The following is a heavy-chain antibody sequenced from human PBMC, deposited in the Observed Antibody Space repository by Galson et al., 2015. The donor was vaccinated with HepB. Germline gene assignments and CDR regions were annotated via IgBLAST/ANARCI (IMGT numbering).Heavy chain of an antibody. J-gene: IGHJ6*02. D-gene: IGHD2-2*01. CDR3: ATVVVPAAIISVDYYYYGMDV. V-gene: IGHV1-18*04. Sequence: SVKVSCKASGYTFTSYGISWVRQAPGQGLEWMGWISAYNGNTNYAQKLQGRVTMTTDTSTSTAYMALSSLRSEDTAVYYCATVVVPAAIISVDYYYYGMDVWGQGTTVTVSS. CDR2: ISAYNGNT. CDR1: GYTFTSYG.